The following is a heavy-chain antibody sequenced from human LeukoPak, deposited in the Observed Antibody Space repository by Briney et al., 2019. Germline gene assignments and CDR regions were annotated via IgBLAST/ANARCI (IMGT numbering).Heavy chain of an antibody. J-gene: IGHJ4*02. D-gene: IGHD4-17*01. CDR1: GFTFDDYA. V-gene: IGHV3-9*01. CDR2: ISWNSGSI. CDR3: AKGMDGDYGEAPFDY. Sequence: PGGSLRLSCAASGFTFDDYAMHWVRQAPGKGLEWVSGISWNSGSIGYADSAKGRFTISRDNAKNSLYLQMNSLRAEDTALYYCAKGMDGDYGEAPFDYWGQGTLVTVSS.